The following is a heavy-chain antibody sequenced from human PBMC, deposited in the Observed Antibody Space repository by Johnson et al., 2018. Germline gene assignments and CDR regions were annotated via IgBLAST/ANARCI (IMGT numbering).Heavy chain of an antibody. Sequence: VQLVESGGGLVQXGGSLRLSCAASGFTFSSYGMHWVRQAPGKGLEWVAVISYDGSNKYYADSVKGRFTNSRDNSKNTLYLQMNSLRAEATAVYYCARARDRANYMDVWGKGTTVTVSS. D-gene: IGHD2-15*01. J-gene: IGHJ6*03. CDR1: GFTFSSYG. CDR3: ARARDRANYMDV. V-gene: IGHV3-30*03. CDR2: ISYDGSNK.